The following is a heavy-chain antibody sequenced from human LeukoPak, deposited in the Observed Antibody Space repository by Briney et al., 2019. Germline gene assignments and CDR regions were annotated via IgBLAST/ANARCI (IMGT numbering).Heavy chain of an antibody. Sequence: GGSPRLSCAASEFTLSTGFTYSNYWMSWVRQAPGKGLQWVANIKQDGSDKYYVDSVKGRFIISRDNAKNSLYLQMNSLRAEDTAVYYCAGGYRLLPNWGQGTLVTVSS. CDR3: AGGYRLLPN. J-gene: IGHJ4*02. CDR1: EFTLSTGFTYSNYW. CDR2: IKQDGSDK. V-gene: IGHV3-7*04. D-gene: IGHD2-15*01.